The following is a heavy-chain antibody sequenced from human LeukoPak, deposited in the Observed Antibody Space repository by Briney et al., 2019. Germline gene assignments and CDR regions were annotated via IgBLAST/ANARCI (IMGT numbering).Heavy chain of an antibody. V-gene: IGHV4-39*01. CDR2: IYYTGST. D-gene: IGHD2-2*01. Sequence: PSETLSLTCIVSGGSISSSSYYWGWIRQPPGKGLEWIGTIYYTGSTYYNPSLKSRVTISVDTSKNQFSLKLSSVTAADTALYYCARHLCSSIACNFDYWGQGTLVTVSS. CDR1: GGSISSSSYY. J-gene: IGHJ4*02. CDR3: ARHLCSSIACNFDY.